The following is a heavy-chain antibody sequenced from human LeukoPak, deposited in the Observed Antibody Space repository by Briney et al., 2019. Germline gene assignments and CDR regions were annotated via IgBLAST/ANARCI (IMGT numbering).Heavy chain of an antibody. J-gene: IGHJ6*02. D-gene: IGHD3-22*01. CDR3: ARDHIVVEHYYYYGMDV. CDR2: IYYSGST. Sequence: SETLSLTCTVSGGSISSSSYYWGWICQPPRKGLEWIGSIYYSGSTYYNPSLKSRVTISVDTSKNQFSLKLSSVTAADTAVYYCARDHIVVEHYYYYGMDVWGQGTTVTVSS. V-gene: IGHV4-39*07. CDR1: GGSISSSSYY.